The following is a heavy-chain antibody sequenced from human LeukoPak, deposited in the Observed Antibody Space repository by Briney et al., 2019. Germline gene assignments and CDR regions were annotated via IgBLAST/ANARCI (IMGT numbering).Heavy chain of an antibody. Sequence: PGGSLRLSCAASGFTFSSYSMNWVRQAPGKGLEWVSSISSSSYIYYADSVKGRFTISRDNAKNSLYLQMNSLRAEDTAVYYCARVLGASQGELAFDIWGQGTMVTVSS. J-gene: IGHJ3*02. D-gene: IGHD1-26*01. V-gene: IGHV3-21*01. CDR1: GFTFSSYS. CDR2: ISSSSYI. CDR3: ARVLGASQGELAFDI.